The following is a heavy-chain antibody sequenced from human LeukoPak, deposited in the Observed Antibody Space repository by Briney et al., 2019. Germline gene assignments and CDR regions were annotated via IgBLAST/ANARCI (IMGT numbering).Heavy chain of an antibody. V-gene: IGHV4-4*07. CDR2: IYSSGST. CDR3: ARDGRFPPEVLPRYFDY. J-gene: IGHJ4*02. Sequence: SETLSLTCTVSGGSISSYYWSWIRQPAGKGLEWIGRIYSSGSTNYNPSLKSRVTMSVDTSKNQFSLKLSSVTAADTAVYYCARDGRFPPEVLPRYFDYWGQGTLVTVSS. D-gene: IGHD1-26*01. CDR1: GGSISSYY.